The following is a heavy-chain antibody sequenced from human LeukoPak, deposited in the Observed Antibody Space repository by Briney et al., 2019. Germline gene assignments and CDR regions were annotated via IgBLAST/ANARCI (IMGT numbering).Heavy chain of an antibody. CDR3: ANPFGSGSISYYFDY. V-gene: IGHV3-30*02. D-gene: IGHD3-3*01. Sequence: GGSLRLSCAASGFTFSSYGMHWVRQAPGKGLKWVAFIRYDGSNKYYADSVKGRFTISRDNSKNTLYLQMNSLRAEDTAVYYCANPFGSGSISYYFDYWGQGTLVTVSS. J-gene: IGHJ4*02. CDR1: GFTFSSYG. CDR2: IRYDGSNK.